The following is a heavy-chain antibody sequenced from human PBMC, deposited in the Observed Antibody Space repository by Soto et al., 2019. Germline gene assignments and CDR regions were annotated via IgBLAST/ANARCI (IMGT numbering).Heavy chain of an antibody. Sequence: GESLKISCKGSGYSFTSYWIGWVRQLPGKGLEWMGIIYPGDSDTRYSPSFQGQDTISADKSISTAYLQWSSLKASDTAMYYCFRHYCESDDRYGMYVSGQGTTVTVSS. CDR1: GYSFTSYW. V-gene: IGHV5-51*01. D-gene: IGHD2-21*01. J-gene: IGHJ6*02. CDR3: FRHYCESDDRYGMYV. CDR2: IYPGDSDT.